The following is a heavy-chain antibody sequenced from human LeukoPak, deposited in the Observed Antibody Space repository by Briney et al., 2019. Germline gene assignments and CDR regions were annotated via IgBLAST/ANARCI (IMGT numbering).Heavy chain of an antibody. J-gene: IGHJ6*03. Sequence: GASVKVSCKASGYTFTSYGISWVRQAPGQGLEWMGWISAYNGNTNYAQKLQGRVTMTTDTSTSTAYMELRSLRSDDTAVYYCARDGSVVTAIQTYYYYYMDVWGKGTTVTASS. D-gene: IGHD2-21*02. CDR2: ISAYNGNT. V-gene: IGHV1-18*01. CDR1: GYTFTSYG. CDR3: ARDGSVVTAIQTYYYYYMDV.